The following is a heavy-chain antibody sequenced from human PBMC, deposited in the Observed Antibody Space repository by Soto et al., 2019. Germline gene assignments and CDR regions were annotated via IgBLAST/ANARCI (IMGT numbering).Heavy chain of an antibody. Sequence: SVKVSCKASGFTFTSSAVQWVRQARGQRLEWIGWIVVGSGNTNYPQKFQERVTITRDMSTSTAYMELSSLRSEDTAVYYCAAEANSGYVRHYYYGMDVWGQGATVTVSS. CDR1: GFTFTSSA. J-gene: IGHJ6*02. CDR2: IVVGSGNT. V-gene: IGHV1-58*01. CDR3: AAEANSGYVRHYYYGMDV. D-gene: IGHD5-12*01.